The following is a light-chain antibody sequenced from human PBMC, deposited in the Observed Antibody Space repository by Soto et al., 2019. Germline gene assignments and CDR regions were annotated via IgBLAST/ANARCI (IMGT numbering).Light chain of an antibody. V-gene: IGKV1-5*01. J-gene: IGKJ1*01. Sequence: DIQMTQSPSSLSASVGDRVTITCRASQGISNYLAWYQQKPGKAPNLLIYDASTLESGVPSRFSGSGSGTEFTLTINNLQPDDFATYYCQQYNSYLWTFGQGTKVDIK. CDR3: QQYNSYLWT. CDR1: QGISNY. CDR2: DAS.